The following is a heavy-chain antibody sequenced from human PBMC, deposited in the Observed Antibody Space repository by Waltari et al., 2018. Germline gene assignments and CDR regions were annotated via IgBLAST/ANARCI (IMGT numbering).Heavy chain of an antibody. CDR1: GFTFSTYA. CDR2: IGDSGDST. CDR3: AKSDARYSSGSYYFDY. D-gene: IGHD6-19*01. V-gene: IGHV3-23*01. Sequence: EVQLLESGGGLVQPGGSLRLSCAASGFTFSTYALTWVRPAPGKGLEWVSAIGDSGDSTYYADSVKGRFTISRDNSKNTLYLQMNSLRAEDTAVYYCAKSDARYSSGSYYFDYWGQGTLVTVSS. J-gene: IGHJ4*02.